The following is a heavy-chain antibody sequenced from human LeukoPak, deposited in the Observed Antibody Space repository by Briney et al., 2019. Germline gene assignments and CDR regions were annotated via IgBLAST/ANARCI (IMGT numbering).Heavy chain of an antibody. CDR1: GFTFSSYA. Sequence: QSGGSLRLSCAASGFTFSSYAMTWIRQAPGKGLEWVSGISGSGDNTYYADSVKGRVTISRDNSKNTVYLQMSSLRVEDTAVYYCVSSQGWFDPWGQGTLVTVSS. CDR2: ISGSGDNT. CDR3: VSSQGWFDP. J-gene: IGHJ5*02. V-gene: IGHV3-23*01.